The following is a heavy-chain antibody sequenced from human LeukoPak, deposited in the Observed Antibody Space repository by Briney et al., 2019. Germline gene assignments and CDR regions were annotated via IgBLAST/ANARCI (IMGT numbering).Heavy chain of an antibody. J-gene: IGHJ4*02. CDR1: GGTFSSYG. D-gene: IGHD6-6*01. V-gene: IGHV1-69*13. CDR2: VIPVFGTA. Sequence: SVKVSCKASGGTFSSYGISWVRQVPGQGLEWMGRVIPVFGTALYAQKFQGRVTITAVESTSTAYMELSSLKSEDTALYYCARDGGEQLVGPFDYWGQGTLVTVSS. CDR3: ARDGGEQLVGPFDY.